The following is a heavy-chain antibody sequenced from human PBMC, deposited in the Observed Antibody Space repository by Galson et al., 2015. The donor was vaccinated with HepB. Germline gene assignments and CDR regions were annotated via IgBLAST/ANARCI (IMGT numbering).Heavy chain of an antibody. Sequence: SVKVSCKASGYTFTGYYMHWVRQAPGQGLEWMGWINPNSGGTNYAQKFQGRVTMTRDTSISTAYMELSRLRSDDTAVYYCARDYYDSSGYPHAFDIWGQGTMVTVSS. V-gene: IGHV1-2*02. CDR2: INPNSGGT. J-gene: IGHJ3*02. CDR1: GYTFTGYY. CDR3: ARDYYDSSGYPHAFDI. D-gene: IGHD3-22*01.